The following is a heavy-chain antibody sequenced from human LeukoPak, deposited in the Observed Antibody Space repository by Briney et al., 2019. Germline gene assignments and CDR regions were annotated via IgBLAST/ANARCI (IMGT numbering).Heavy chain of an antibody. CDR2: IYYSGST. V-gene: IGHV4-59*01. J-gene: IGHJ5*02. CDR3: ARGGRGRFDP. Sequence: SETLSLTCTVSGGSISSYYWSWIRQPPGKGLEWIGYIYYSGSTSYNPSLKSRVTISVDTSKNQFSLKLSSVTAADTAVYYCARGGRGRFDPWGQGTLVTVSS. CDR1: GGSISSYY.